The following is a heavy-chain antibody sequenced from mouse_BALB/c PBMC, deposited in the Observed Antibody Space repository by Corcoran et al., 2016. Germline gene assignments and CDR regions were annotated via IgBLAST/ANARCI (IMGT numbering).Heavy chain of an antibody. D-gene: IGHD2-14*01. CDR1: GFNIKDTY. CDR3: ARGGVRRGYAMDY. CDR2: IDPANGNT. J-gene: IGHJ4*01. Sequence: EVQLQQSGAELVKPGASVKLSCTASGFNIKDTYMHWVKQRPEQGLEWIGRIDPANGNTKYDPKFQGKATITADTSSNTAYLQLSSLTSEDTAVYYCARGGVRRGYAMDYWGQGTSVTVSS. V-gene: IGHV14-3*02.